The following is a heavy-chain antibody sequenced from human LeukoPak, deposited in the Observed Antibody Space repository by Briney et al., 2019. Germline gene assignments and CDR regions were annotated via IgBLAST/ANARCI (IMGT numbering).Heavy chain of an antibody. CDR1: GFTFSTYS. J-gene: IGHJ4*02. Sequence: GSLRLSCAASGFTFSTYSMNWVRQAPGKGLEWIGEINHSGSTNYNPSLKSRVTISVDTSKNQFSLKLSSVTAADTAVYYCAREGRDDYVWGSYRYRGFDYWGQGTLVTVSS. D-gene: IGHD3-16*02. CDR3: AREGRDDYVWGSYRYRGFDY. V-gene: IGHV4-34*01. CDR2: INHSGST.